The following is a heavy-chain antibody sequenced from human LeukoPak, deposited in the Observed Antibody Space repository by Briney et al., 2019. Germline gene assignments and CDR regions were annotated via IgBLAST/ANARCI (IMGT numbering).Heavy chain of an antibody. J-gene: IGHJ4*02. CDR2: INTNTGNP. V-gene: IGHV7-4-1*02. D-gene: IGHD3-9*01. CDR3: ARDSLRYFDWFLMAESNVLDY. Sequence: GASVKVSCKASGYTFTSYVMNWVRQAPGQGLEWMGWINTNTGNPTYAQGFTGRFVFSLGTSVSTAYLQISSLKAEDTAVYYCARDSLRYFDWFLMAESNVLDYWGQGTLVTVSS. CDR1: GYTFTSYV.